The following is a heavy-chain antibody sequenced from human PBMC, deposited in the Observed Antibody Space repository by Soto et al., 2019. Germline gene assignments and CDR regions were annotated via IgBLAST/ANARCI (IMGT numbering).Heavy chain of an antibody. CDR3: AKDHESDY. J-gene: IGHJ4*02. CDR2: ISGSGGGT. Sequence: PGGSLRLSCAASGFTFSSYAMSWIRQAPGKGLEWVSAISGSGGGTYYVDSVKGRFTISRDNSKNTLYLQMNSLRAEDSALHYCAKDHESDYWGQGTLVTVSS. V-gene: IGHV3-23*01. CDR1: GFTFSSYA.